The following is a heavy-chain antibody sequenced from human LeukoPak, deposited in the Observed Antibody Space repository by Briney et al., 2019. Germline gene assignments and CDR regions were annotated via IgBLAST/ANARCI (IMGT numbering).Heavy chain of an antibody. J-gene: IGHJ4*02. D-gene: IGHD3-10*01. CDR2: IYHSGST. V-gene: IGHV4-4*02. Sequence: SETLSLTCAVSGGSISSSNWWSWVRQPPGKGLEWIGEIYHSGSTNYNPSLKSRVTISVDKSKNQFSLKLSSVTAADTAVYYCARPRAQVWLGAYHWGQGTLVTVSS. CDR3: ARPRAQVWLGAYH. CDR1: GGSISSSNW.